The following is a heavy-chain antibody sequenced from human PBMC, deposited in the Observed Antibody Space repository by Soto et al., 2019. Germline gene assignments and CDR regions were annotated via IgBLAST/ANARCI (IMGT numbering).Heavy chain of an antibody. D-gene: IGHD4-17*01. CDR1: GGSISSRDNF. CDR2: IYYSGDT. Sequence: PSETLPLTCTVSGGSISSRDNFWGWIRQPPGKGLELIGSIYYSGDTYYNPSLNSRVTLPVDTSKNQFSLKLNSVTAADTAVYYCARYYGDYKNYFDYWGQGTLVTVSS. V-gene: IGHV4-39*01. CDR3: ARYYGDYKNYFDY. J-gene: IGHJ4*02.